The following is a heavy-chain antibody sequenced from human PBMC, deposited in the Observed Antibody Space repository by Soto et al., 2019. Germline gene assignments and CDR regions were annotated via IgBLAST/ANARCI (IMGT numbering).Heavy chain of an antibody. J-gene: IGHJ4*02. CDR2: ISSSGST. Sequence: SELLSLTYSLSVAPVSRGNYYRNWIRQAPGKGPEWIGFISSSGSTNYSPSLKSRVTMSLDTSNNQFSLTLTSVTAADTAIYYCARNWHKKWEITGNFGSWGKG. V-gene: IGHV4-61*01. CDR3: ARNWHKKWEITGNFGS. CDR1: VAPVSRGNYY. D-gene: IGHD1-26*01.